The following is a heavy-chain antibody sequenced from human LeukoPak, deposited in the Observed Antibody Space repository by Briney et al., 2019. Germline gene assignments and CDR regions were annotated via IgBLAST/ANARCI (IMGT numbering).Heavy chain of an antibody. Sequence: GGSLRLSCAASGFTVSSNYMSWVRQAPGKGLEWVSGIYSGGSTYYADSVKGRFTISRDNSKNTLYLQMNSLRAEDTAVYYCARVGDSSGYQQTDAFDIWGQGTMVTVSS. CDR2: IYSGGST. D-gene: IGHD3-22*01. CDR1: GFTVSSNY. CDR3: ARVGDSSGYQQTDAFDI. V-gene: IGHV3-66*01. J-gene: IGHJ3*02.